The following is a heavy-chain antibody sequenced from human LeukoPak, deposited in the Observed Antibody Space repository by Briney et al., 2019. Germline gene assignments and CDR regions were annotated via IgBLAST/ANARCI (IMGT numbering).Heavy chain of an antibody. V-gene: IGHV3-21*01. J-gene: IGHJ4*02. CDR1: GFTFINYG. CDR3: ARDGRGAVASDY. CDR2: ISSSSSYI. D-gene: IGHD6-19*01. Sequence: KPGGSLRLSCAASGFTFINYGMTWVRQAPGKGLEWVSSISSSSSYIYYADSVKGRLTISRDNAKNSLYLYMNSLRAEETAVYYCARDGRGAVASDYWGQGTLLTVSS.